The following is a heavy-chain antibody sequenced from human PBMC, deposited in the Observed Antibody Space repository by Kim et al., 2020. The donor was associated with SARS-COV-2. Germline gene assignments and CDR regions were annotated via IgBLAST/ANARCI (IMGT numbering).Heavy chain of an antibody. D-gene: IGHD6-6*01. CDR1: GGSISSYY. V-gene: IGHV4-59*01. CDR3: ARDQEAARAGVYYYYMDV. Sequence: SETLSLTCTVSGGSISSYYWSWIRQPPGKGLEWIGYIYYSGSTNYNPSLKSRVTISVDTSKNQFSLKLSSVTAADTAVYYCARDQEAARAGVYYYYMDV. CDR2: IYYSGST. J-gene: IGHJ6*03.